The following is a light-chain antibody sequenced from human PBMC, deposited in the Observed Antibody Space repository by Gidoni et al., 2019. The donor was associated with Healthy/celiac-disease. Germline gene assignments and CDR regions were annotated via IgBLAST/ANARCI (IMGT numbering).Light chain of an antibody. CDR3: QQSYSTYRT. V-gene: IGKV1-39*01. CDR2: AAS. J-gene: IGKJ1*01. CDR1: QSISSY. Sequence: DIQMTQSPSSLSASVGDRVTITCRASQSISSYLNWNQQKPGKAPKLLSYAASSLQSGVPSRFSGSGSGTDFTLTISSLQPEDFATYYCQQSYSTYRTFGQGTKVEIK.